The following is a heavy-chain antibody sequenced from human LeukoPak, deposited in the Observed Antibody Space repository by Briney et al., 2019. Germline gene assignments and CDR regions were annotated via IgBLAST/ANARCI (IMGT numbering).Heavy chain of an antibody. D-gene: IGHD1-26*01. CDR2: ISGSGGST. CDR1: GFTFSSYA. J-gene: IGHJ4*02. CDR3: AKNPFTSYTGYFDY. V-gene: IGHV3-23*01. Sequence: QAGGSLRLSWAASGFTFSSYAMSWVRQAPGKGLEWVSAISGSGGSTYYADSVKGRFTISRDNSKNTLYLQMNSLRAEDTAVYYCAKNPFTSYTGYFDYWGQGTLVTVSS.